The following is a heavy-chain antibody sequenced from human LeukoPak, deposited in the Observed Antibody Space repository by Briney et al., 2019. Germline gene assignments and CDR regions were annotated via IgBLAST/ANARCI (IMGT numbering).Heavy chain of an antibody. D-gene: IGHD6-19*01. CDR2: LSGSGITT. J-gene: IGHJ4*01. Sequence: GGSLRLSCAASGSTFSNSAMSWVRQAPGKGLEWVSTLSGSGITTYYADSVKGRFTISRDNSKNTLYLQMNSLRAEDTAVYYCAKGIYSSGWSYFDYWGHGALVTVSS. V-gene: IGHV3-23*01. CDR1: GSTFSNSA. CDR3: AKGIYSSGWSYFDY.